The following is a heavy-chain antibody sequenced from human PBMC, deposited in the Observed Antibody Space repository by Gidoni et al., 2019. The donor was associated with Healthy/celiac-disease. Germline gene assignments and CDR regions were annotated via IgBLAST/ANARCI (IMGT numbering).Heavy chain of an antibody. CDR1: GGSISSSSYY. J-gene: IGHJ5*02. D-gene: IGHD3-22*01. Sequence: QLQLQESGPGLVKPSETLSLTCTVSGGSISSSSYYWCWIRQPPGKGLEWIGSIYYSGSTYYNPSLKSRVTISVDTSKNQFSLKLSSVTAADTAVYYCARRANLNYDSSGGLDPWGQGTLVTVSS. V-gene: IGHV4-39*01. CDR2: IYYSGST. CDR3: ARRANLNYDSSGGLDP.